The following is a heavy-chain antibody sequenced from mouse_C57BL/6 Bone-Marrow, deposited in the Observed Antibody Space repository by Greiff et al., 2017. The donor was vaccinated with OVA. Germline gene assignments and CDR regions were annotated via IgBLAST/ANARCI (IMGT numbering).Heavy chain of an antibody. V-gene: IGHV1-64*01. J-gene: IGHJ1*03. Sequence: QVQLQQSGAELVKPGASVKLSCKASGYTFTSYWMHWVKQRPGQGLEWIGMIHPNSGSTNYNEKFKSKATLTVDKSSSTAYMQLSSLTSEDSAVYYCARARGLSNYPLWYFDVWGTGTTVTVSS. D-gene: IGHD2-5*01. CDR3: ARARGLSNYPLWYFDV. CDR2: IHPNSGST. CDR1: GYTFTSYW.